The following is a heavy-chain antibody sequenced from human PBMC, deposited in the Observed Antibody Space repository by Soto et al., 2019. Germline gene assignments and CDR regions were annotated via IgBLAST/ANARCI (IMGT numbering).Heavy chain of an antibody. Sequence: EVQLLESGGGLVQPGGSLRLSCAASGFPFGRSAMSWVRQAPGMGLEWVSTIISDTARTHYADSVKGRFTISRDSSKNTMFLQMSRLRAAATAVYYWAPLDCRGAACSPPWWGQGNRVPVSS. CDR1: GFPFGRSA. CDR3: APLDCRGAACSPPW. CDR2: IISDTART. V-gene: IGHV3-23*01. J-gene: IGHJ4*02. D-gene: IGHD2-15*01.